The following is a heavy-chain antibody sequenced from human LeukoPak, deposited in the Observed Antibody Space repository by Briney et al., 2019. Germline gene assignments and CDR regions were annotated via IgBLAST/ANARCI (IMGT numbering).Heavy chain of an antibody. J-gene: IGHJ5*02. D-gene: IGHD6-19*01. CDR3: ARHRSGSSWFAP. CDR1: GGSISSCY. Sequence: SETLSLTCTVSGGSISSCYWSWIRQPPGKGLEWIGYIFDSGSTNYNPSLKSRVTISVDTSKSQFSLRLSSVTAADTAVYYCARHRSGSSWFAPWGQGTLVTVSS. V-gene: IGHV4-59*08. CDR2: IFDSGST.